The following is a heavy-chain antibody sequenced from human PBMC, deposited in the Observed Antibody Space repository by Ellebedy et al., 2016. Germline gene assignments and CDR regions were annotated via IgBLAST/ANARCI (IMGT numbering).Heavy chain of an antibody. Sequence: GESLKISXAASGFIFNIAGMTWVRQAPGKGLEWVATIVFSGTATYYSDSVKGRFTISRDNAKNSLYLQMNSLRDEDTAVYYCARVPESQRYSGSYPHDYWGQGTLVTVSS. D-gene: IGHD1-26*01. CDR1: GFIFNIAG. J-gene: IGHJ4*02. CDR3: ARVPESQRYSGSYPHDY. CDR2: IVFSGTAT. V-gene: IGHV3-48*02.